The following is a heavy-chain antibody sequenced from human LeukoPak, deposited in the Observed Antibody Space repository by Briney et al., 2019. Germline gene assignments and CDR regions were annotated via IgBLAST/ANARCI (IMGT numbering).Heavy chain of an antibody. CDR3: AREVGGYSYGHYYFDY. CDR1: GFTFSSYS. CDR2: ISSSSSYI. J-gene: IGHJ4*02. D-gene: IGHD5-18*01. V-gene: IGHV3-21*01. Sequence: GGSLRLSCAASGFTFSSYSMNWVRQAPGKGLEWVSSISSSSSYIYYADSVKGRFTISRDNAKNSLYLQMNSLRAEDTAVYYCAREVGGYSYGHYYFDYWGQGTLVTVSS.